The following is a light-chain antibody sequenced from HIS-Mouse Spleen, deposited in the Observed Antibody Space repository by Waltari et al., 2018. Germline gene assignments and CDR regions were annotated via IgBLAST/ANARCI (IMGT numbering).Light chain of an antibody. CDR1: SSDVGSYNL. CDR2: EGS. Sequence: QSALTQPASVSGSPGQSITISCTGTSSDVGSYNLVPWYQQHPGKAPKLMIDEGSKRPSGVSKRFSGSKSGNTASLTISGLQAEDEADYYCCSYAGSSTLVFGGGTKLTVL. V-gene: IGLV2-23*01. CDR3: CSYAGSSTLV. J-gene: IGLJ2*01.